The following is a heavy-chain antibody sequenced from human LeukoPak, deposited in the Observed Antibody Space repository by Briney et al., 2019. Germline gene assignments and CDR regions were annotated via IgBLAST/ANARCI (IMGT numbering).Heavy chain of an antibody. CDR2: IKQEGSEK. Sequence: TGGSLRLSCAASGFTFSSYWMSWVRQAPGKGLEWVANIKQEGSEKYYVDSVKGRFTISRDNAKNSLYLQMNSLRAEDTAVYYCAREGGNTAMVTGIDYWGQGTLVTVSS. CDR1: GFTFSSYW. CDR3: AREGGNTAMVTGIDY. J-gene: IGHJ4*02. V-gene: IGHV3-7*01. D-gene: IGHD5-18*01.